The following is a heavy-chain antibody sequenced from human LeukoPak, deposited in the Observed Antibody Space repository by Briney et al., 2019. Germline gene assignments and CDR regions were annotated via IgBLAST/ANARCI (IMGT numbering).Heavy chain of an antibody. D-gene: IGHD3-22*01. CDR1: GFTFRTYA. V-gene: IGHV3-23*01. Sequence: GGSLRLSCAASGFTFRTYAMSWVRQAPGKGLEWVSGISDSGDGTYYAESVKGRFTISRDNSKNTLYLQMNSLRAEDTAVYYCAKGDTYHSSGYYDYWGQGTLVTVSS. J-gene: IGHJ4*02. CDR2: ISDSGDGT. CDR3: AKGDTYHSSGYYDY.